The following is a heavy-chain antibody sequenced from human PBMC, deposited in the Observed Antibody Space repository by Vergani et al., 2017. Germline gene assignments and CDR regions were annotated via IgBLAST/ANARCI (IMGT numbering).Heavy chain of an antibody. CDR1: GFTSAGYA. Sequence: EVQLEESGGGLVLPGRSLRLSCVASGFTSAGYAMHWVRQAPGKGLEWVSGISWNSNSIGYADSVKGRFIISRDNAKNSLYLQMNSLRAEDTALYYCAKDLGTSSGGGWFDPWGQGTLVTVSS. J-gene: IGHJ5*02. CDR2: ISWNSNSI. V-gene: IGHV3-9*02. D-gene: IGHD6-6*01. CDR3: AKDLGTSSGGGWFDP.